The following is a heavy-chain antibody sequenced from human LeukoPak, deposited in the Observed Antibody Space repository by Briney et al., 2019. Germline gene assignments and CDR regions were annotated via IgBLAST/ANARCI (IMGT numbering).Heavy chain of an antibody. J-gene: IGHJ5*02. V-gene: IGHV4-39*07. D-gene: IGHD5-18*01. CDR3: AKGAGGFSYYNWFDP. CDR2: IYYSGST. Sequence: SETLSLTCTVSGGSISSSSYYWGWLRQPPGKGLEWIGIIYYSGSTYYNPSLKSRVTISVDTSKHQFSLKLSSVTAADTAVYYCAKGAGGFSYYNWFDPWGQGTLVTVSS. CDR1: GGSISSSSYY.